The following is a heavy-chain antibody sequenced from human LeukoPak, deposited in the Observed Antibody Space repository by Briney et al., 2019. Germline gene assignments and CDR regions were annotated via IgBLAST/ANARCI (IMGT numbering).Heavy chain of an antibody. J-gene: IGHJ4*02. CDR2: IYYSGST. CDR3: AGGTAENKQFDY. Sequence: SETLSLTCTVSGGSISSSSYYWGWIRQPPGKGLEWIGSIYYSGSTYYNPSLKSRVTISVDTSKNQFSLKLSSVTAADTAVYYCAGGTAENKQFDYWGQGTLVTVSS. CDR1: GGSISSSSYY. V-gene: IGHV4-39*07. D-gene: IGHD2/OR15-2a*01.